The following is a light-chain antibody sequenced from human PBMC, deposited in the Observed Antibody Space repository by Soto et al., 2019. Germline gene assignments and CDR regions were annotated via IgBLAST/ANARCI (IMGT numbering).Light chain of an antibody. Sequence: EIVMTQSPATLSVSPGERATLSCWASQSVSSNLAWYQRKPGQAPRLLIYGASTRATGIPVRFSGSGSGTEFTFTISSLQSEDFAVYYCQQYNNWPGTFGQGTKV. J-gene: IGKJ1*01. CDR2: GAS. CDR3: QQYNNWPGT. CDR1: QSVSSN. V-gene: IGKV3-15*01.